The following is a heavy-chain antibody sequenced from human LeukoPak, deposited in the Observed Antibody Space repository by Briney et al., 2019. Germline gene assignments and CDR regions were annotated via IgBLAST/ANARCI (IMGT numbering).Heavy chain of an antibody. CDR1: GFAFSSYG. J-gene: IGHJ4*02. D-gene: IGHD3-3*01. Sequence: GGSLRLSCAASGFAFSSYGMSWVRQAPGKGLEWVSYISDSGGKTYYADSVKGRFTISRDNSKNTLYLQMNSLRAEDTAVYYCATDDFWKGYYTNLDYWGQGTLVTVSS. CDR2: ISDSGGKT. V-gene: IGHV3-23*01. CDR3: ATDDFWKGYYTNLDY.